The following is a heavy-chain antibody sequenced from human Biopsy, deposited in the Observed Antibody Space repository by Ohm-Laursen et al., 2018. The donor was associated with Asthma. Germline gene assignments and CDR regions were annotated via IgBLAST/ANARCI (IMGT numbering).Heavy chain of an antibody. CDR2: IYYSGTT. D-gene: IGHD6-13*01. V-gene: IGHV4-39*01. Sequence: TLSLTCSLSSGSGGYMRSGTYYWGWIRQPPGKGLEWIGSIYYSGTTYYNPSLESRVTVSADTSKNQFSLKLTSVTAADTAVYYCVRGSSSWHHGPFHYYYGMDVWGPGTTVTVSS. J-gene: IGHJ6*02. CDR3: VRGSSSWHHGPFHYYYGMDV. CDR1: SGSGGYMRSGTYY.